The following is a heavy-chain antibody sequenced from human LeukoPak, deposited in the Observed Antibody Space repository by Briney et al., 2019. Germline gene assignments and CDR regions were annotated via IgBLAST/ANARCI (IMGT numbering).Heavy chain of an antibody. CDR1: GGSISSSSYC. J-gene: IGHJ6*02. CDR2: IYYSGST. CDR3: ARKSTSGPYGMDV. D-gene: IGHD3-3*01. V-gene: IGHV4-39*01. Sequence: SETLSLTCTVSGGSISSSSYCWGWIRQPPGKGLEWIGSIYYSGSTYYNPSLKSRVTISVDTSKNQFSLKLSSVTAADTAVYYCARKSTSGPYGMDVWGQGTTVTVSS.